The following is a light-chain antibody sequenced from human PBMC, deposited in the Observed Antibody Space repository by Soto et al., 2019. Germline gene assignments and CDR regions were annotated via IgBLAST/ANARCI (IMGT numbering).Light chain of an antibody. J-gene: IGLJ3*02. CDR3: SSYAGSNHNWV. V-gene: IGLV2-8*01. CDR1: SSDVGGYNY. CDR2: EVS. Sequence: QSALTQPPSASGSPGQSVTISCTGTSSDVGGYNYVSWYQQHPGKAPKLMIYEVSKRPSGVPDRLSGSKSGNTASLTVSGLQAAAEADFYCSSYAGSNHNWVFGGGTKLTVL.